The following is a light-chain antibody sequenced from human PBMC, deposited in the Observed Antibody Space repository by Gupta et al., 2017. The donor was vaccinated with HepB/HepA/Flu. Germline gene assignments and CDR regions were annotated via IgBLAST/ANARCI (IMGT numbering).Light chain of an antibody. V-gene: IGKV3-11*01. CDR1: QSVGTY. Sequence: EVVLTQSHATLSLSPGERATLSCRASQSVGTYLGWYQQKPGQAPMLLVYDASNRANGIPARFSGSGSWTDFTLTISSRDPEDFAVYYCQLRNTWLWTFGQGTKVEIK. J-gene: IGKJ1*01. CDR3: QLRNTWLWT. CDR2: DAS.